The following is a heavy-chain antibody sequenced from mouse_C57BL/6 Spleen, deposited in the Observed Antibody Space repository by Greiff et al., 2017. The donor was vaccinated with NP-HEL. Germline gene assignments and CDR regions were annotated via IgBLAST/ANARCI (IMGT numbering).Heavy chain of an antibody. CDR3: ARGLPPFYAMDY. Sequence: VQLQQSGPELVKPGASVKISCKASGYSFTDYNMNWVKQSNGKSLEWIGVINPNYGTTSYNQKFKSKATLTVDKPSSTAYMQLSSLTSEDSAVYYCARGLPPFYAMDYWGQGTSVTVSS. CDR1: GYSFTDYN. V-gene: IGHV1-39*01. CDR2: INPNYGTT. J-gene: IGHJ4*01. D-gene: IGHD3-1*01.